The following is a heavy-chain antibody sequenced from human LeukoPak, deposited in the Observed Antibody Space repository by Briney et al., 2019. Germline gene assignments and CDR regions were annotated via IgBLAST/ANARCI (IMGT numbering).Heavy chain of an antibody. J-gene: IGHJ4*02. D-gene: IGHD3-22*01. CDR3: VQTDSSVAH. CDR1: GFTFSSYS. CDR2: ISVSSSTI. Sequence: HPGGSLRLSCAASGFTFSSYSMNWVRRAPGKGLEWVSYISVSSSTIYYADSVKGRFTISRDNVKNSLYLQMNSLRDEDTAVYYCVQTDSSVAHWGQGTLVTVSS. V-gene: IGHV3-48*02.